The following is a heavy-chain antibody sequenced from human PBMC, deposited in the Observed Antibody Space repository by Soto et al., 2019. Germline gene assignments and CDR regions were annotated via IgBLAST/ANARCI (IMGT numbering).Heavy chain of an antibody. Sequence: DVQLVESGGGLVQPGGSLRLSCAASKFSFSGYWMHWVRQAPGKGLMWVSRVNPDGSTTTYADSVKGRFTISRDNAKNTVFLQMNSLRADDTAVYYCAKVASGSYDWFDHWGKGTLVTVSS. CDR1: KFSFSGYW. D-gene: IGHD1-26*01. J-gene: IGHJ5*02. CDR3: AKVASGSYDWFDH. CDR2: VNPDGSTT. V-gene: IGHV3-74*01.